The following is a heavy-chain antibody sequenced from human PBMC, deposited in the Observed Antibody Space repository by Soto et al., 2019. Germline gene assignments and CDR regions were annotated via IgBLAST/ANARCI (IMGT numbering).Heavy chain of an antibody. CDR2: IKQEGSEK. Sequence: EVQLVESGGGLVQPGGSLRLSCAASGFTFSSYWMSWVRQAPGKGLEWVANIKQEGSEKYYVDSVKGRFTISRDNAKNSLYLQMNSLRAEDTAVYYCASVAGTTWGDAFDIWGQGTMVTVSS. CDR1: GFTFSSYW. CDR3: ASVAGTTWGDAFDI. V-gene: IGHV3-7*01. D-gene: IGHD1-7*01. J-gene: IGHJ3*02.